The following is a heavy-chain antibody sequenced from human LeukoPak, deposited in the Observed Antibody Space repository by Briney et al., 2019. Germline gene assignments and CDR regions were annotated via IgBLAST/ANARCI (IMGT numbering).Heavy chain of an antibody. V-gene: IGHV1-18*01. CDR2: ISAYNGNT. D-gene: IGHD3-22*01. J-gene: IGHJ4*02. CDR3: ARRKGFRSGYLGSDY. CDR1: GYTFTSYG. Sequence: ASVKVSCKASGYTFTSYGISWVRQAPGQGLEWMGWISAYNGNTNYAQKLQGRVTMTTDTSTSTAYMELRSLRSDDTAVYYCARRKGFRSGYLGSDYWGQGTLVTVSS.